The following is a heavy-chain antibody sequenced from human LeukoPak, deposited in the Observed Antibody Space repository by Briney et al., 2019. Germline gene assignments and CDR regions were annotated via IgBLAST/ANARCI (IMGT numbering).Heavy chain of an antibody. J-gene: IGHJ4*02. D-gene: IGHD5-12*01. Sequence: ASVKVSCKTSGGTFRRYAIIWVRQAPGQGLKWMGGIIPMFGTANYAQKFQGRVTITADESTSTAYMELSSLRSEDTAVYYCARSGLGGYESHFDYWGQGTLVTVSS. CDR2: IIPMFGTA. V-gene: IGHV1-69*13. CDR3: ARSGLGGYESHFDY. CDR1: GGTFRRYA.